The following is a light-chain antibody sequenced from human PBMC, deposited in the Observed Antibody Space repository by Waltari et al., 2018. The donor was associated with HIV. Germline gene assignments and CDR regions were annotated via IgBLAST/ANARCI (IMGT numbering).Light chain of an antibody. CDR2: GAS. J-gene: IGKJ1*01. CDR3: QQYGSSPQT. Sequence: EIVLTQSPGTLSLSPGERATLSCRASQTVSSTSLAWYQQKPGQAPRLLIYGASSRVTGIPDRFSGSGSGTDFTLTISRLEPEDFAVYYCQQYGSSPQTFGQGTKVEIK. V-gene: IGKV3-20*01. CDR1: QTVSSTS.